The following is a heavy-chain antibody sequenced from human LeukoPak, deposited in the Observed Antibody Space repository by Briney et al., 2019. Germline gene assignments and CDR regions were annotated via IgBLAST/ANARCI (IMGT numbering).Heavy chain of an antibody. Sequence: GGSLRLSCAASGFSFSTYAMHWVRQAPGKGLEWVAVISFDGLNIEFADSVKGRFTISRDNSKNTLFLQMDSLRPEDTALYYCAKDPILERLYKNYGMDVWGQGTTVTVSS. CDR3: AKDPILERLYKNYGMDV. V-gene: IGHV3-30*18. CDR2: ISFDGLNI. J-gene: IGHJ6*02. D-gene: IGHD1-1*01. CDR1: GFSFSTYA.